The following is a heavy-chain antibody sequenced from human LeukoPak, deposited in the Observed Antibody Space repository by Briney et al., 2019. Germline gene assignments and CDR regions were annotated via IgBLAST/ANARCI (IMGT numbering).Heavy chain of an antibody. Sequence: SETLSLTCNVSGGSISSGDYSWSWIRQPPGKGLEWIGFIYYSGSTYYNPSLKSRVTISVDTSKNQFSLKLSSVTAADTAVYYCARSGVLWFGELSFDYWGQGTLVTVSS. CDR2: IYYSGST. CDR3: ARSGVLWFGELSFDY. CDR1: GGSISSGDYS. V-gene: IGHV4-30-4*01. J-gene: IGHJ4*02. D-gene: IGHD3-10*01.